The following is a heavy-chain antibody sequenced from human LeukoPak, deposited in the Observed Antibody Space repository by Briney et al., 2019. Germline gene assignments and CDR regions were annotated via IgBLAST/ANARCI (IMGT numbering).Heavy chain of an antibody. CDR1: GEPFSGYY. Sequence: SETLSLTCAVYGEPFSGYYWRWIRQPPGKGLEWIGEINHSGSTNYNPSLKSRVTISVDTSKNQFSLKLSSVTAADTAVYYCARGPGRFGEFRWFDPWGQGTLVTVSS. CDR3: ARGPGRFGEFRWFDP. V-gene: IGHV4-34*01. CDR2: INHSGST. J-gene: IGHJ5*02. D-gene: IGHD3-10*01.